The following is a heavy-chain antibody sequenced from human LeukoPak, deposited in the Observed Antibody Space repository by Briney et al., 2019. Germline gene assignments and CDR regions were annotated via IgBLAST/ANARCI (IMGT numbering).Heavy chain of an antibody. J-gene: IGHJ6*03. CDR2: INPNSGGT. CDR1: GYTFTGYY. D-gene: IGHD6-6*01. CDR3: ARDRRSIAARPDYYYMDV. Sequence: ASVKVSCKASGYTFTGYYMHWVRQAPGQGLEWMGWINPNSGGTNYAQKFQGRVTMTGDTSISTAYMELSRLRSDDTAVYYCARDRRSIAARPDYYYMDVWGKGTTVTVSS. V-gene: IGHV1-2*02.